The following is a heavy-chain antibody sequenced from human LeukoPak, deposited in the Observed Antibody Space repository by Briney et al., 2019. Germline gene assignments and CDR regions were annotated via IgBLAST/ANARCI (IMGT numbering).Heavy chain of an antibody. CDR2: INHSGST. D-gene: IGHD4-11*01. Sequence: PSETLSLTCTVSGGSISSYYWSWIRQPPGKGLERIGEINHSGSTNYNPSLKSRVTISVDTSKNQFSLKLSSVAAADTAVYYCARNGYSSAPIRGPWGQGTLVTVSS. CDR1: GGSISSYY. J-gene: IGHJ5*02. V-gene: IGHV4-34*01. CDR3: ARNGYSSAPIRGP.